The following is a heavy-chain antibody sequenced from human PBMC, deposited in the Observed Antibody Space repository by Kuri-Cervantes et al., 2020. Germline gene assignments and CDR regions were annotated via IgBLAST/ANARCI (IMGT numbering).Heavy chain of an antibody. CDR2: ISGSGGST. CDR3: AKVDTAMGQDY. J-gene: IGHJ4*02. D-gene: IGHD5-18*01. V-gene: IGHV3-23*01. CDR1: GFTFSSYA. Sequence: GESLKISCAASGFTFSSYAMSWVRQAPGKGLEWVSAISGSGGSTYYADSVKGRFTISRDNSKNTLYLQMNSLRAEDTAVYYCAKVDTAMGQDYWGQGTLVTVSS.